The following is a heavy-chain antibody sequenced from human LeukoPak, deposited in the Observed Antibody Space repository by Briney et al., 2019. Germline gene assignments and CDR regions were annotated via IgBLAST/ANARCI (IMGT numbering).Heavy chain of an antibody. V-gene: IGHV4-38-2*02. D-gene: IGHD5-12*01. CDR1: GSSISSGYY. CDR2: IYHSGST. CDR3: ARTLSRDSGYDSFYY. J-gene: IGHJ4*02. Sequence: PSETLSLTCSVSGSSISSGYYWGWIRQPPGQGLEWIGSIYHSGSTYHNPSLKSRVTISVDTSKNQFSLKLSSVTAADTAVYYCARTLSRDSGYDSFYYWGQGTLVTVSS.